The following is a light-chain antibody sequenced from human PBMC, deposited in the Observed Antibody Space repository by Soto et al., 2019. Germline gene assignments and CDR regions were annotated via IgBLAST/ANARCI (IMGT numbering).Light chain of an antibody. Sequence: QSVLTQPPSASGTPGQRVTISCSGRSSNIGSNTVNWYQQLPGTAPKLLIYSNNQRPSGVPDRFSGSKSGTSASLAISGLQSEDEADYYCAAWDDRLKGVVFGGGTKLTVL. CDR3: AAWDDRLKGVV. V-gene: IGLV1-44*01. CDR1: SSNIGSNT. CDR2: SNN. J-gene: IGLJ3*02.